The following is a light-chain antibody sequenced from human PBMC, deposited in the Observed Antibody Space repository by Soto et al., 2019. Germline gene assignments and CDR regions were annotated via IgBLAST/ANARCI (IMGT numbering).Light chain of an antibody. V-gene: IGLV2-8*01. Sequence: QSALTQPASVSGSPGQSVTISCAGSLSDIGASNSVSWYQQHPGKAPKLLISEVTKRPSGVPDRFSGSKSGNTASLTVSGLQADDEADYYCGSKAVSKKPVVFGGGTKLTVL. CDR1: LSDIGASNS. CDR3: GSKAVSKKPVV. CDR2: EVT. J-gene: IGLJ2*01.